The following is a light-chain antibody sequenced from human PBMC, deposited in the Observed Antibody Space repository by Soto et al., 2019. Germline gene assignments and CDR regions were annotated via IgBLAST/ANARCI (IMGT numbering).Light chain of an antibody. Sequence: QSALTQPASVSVSPGQSITISCTGTSSDVGGYNYVSWYQQHPGKAPKLMIYDVSNRPSGVSNRFSGSKSGNTASLTISGLQAEDEADYYCSSYTCSSTPYVFGTGTKVTVL. CDR2: DVS. J-gene: IGLJ1*01. V-gene: IGLV2-14*01. CDR3: SSYTCSSTPYV. CDR1: SSDVGGYNY.